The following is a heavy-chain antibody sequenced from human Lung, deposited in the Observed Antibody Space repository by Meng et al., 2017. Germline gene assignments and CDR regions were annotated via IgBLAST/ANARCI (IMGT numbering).Heavy chain of an antibody. CDR2: INAVFGTT. CDR3: ARKAGNCISTTCYSLDY. J-gene: IGHJ4*01. D-gene: IGHD2-2*01. CDR1: GGIFSNYV. V-gene: IGHV1-69*05. Sequence: SVKVSCKALGGIFSNYVIGWVRQAPGQGLEWMRGINAVFGTTNYAQKFQGRVTITTDESTSTVYMELTRLTSEDTAVYFCARKAGNCISTTCYSLDYWGQGKLVTVAS.